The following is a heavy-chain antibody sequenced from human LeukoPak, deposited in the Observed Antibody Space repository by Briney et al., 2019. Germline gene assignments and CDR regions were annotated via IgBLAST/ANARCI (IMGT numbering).Heavy chain of an antibody. D-gene: IGHD2-2*02. V-gene: IGHV1-2*02. CDR3: ARGVVPAAISGGDDAFDI. CDR1: GYTFTGYY. J-gene: IGHJ3*02. CDR2: INPNSGGT. Sequence: ASVKVSCKASGYTFTGYYMHWVRQAPGQGLEWMGWINPNSGGTNYAQKFQGRVTMTRDTSISTAYMELSRLRSDDTAVYYCARGVVPAAISGGDDAFDIWGQGTMVTVSS.